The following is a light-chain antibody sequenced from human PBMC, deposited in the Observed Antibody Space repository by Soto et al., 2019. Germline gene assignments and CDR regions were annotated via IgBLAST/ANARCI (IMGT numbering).Light chain of an antibody. J-gene: IGKJ1*01. V-gene: IGKV1-5*03. CDR3: QHYNSYSEA. CDR2: KAS. Sequence: DIQMTQSPSSVSAFVGDRVTITCRASQGISTWLAWYQQKPGKAPDLLIYKASTLKSGVPSRFSGSGSGTEFTLTISSLQPDDFATYYCQHYNSYSEAFGQGTKVDIK. CDR1: QGISTW.